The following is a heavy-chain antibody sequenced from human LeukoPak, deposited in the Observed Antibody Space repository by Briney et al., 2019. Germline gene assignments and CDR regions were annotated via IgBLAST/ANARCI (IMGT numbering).Heavy chain of an antibody. V-gene: IGHV3-30-3*01. D-gene: IGHD3-10*01. CDR1: GFTFTKCT. CDR2: ISYDGSNK. CDR3: ARDREWFGEDHAFDI. Sequence: PGRSLRLSCAASGFTFTKCTVNWVRQAPGKGLEWVAVISYDGSNKYYADSVKGRFTISRDNSKNTLYLQMNSLRAEDTAVYYCARDREWFGEDHAFDIWGQGTMVTVSS. J-gene: IGHJ3*02.